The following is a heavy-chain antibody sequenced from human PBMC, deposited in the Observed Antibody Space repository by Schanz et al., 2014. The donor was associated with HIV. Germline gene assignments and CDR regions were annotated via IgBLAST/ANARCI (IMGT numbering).Heavy chain of an antibody. Sequence: QVQLVQSGAEVKKTGSSVKVSCKASGDTFSNYVISWVRQAPGQGLEWMGGIIPISGTANYAQKFQGRATITADESTSTAYMELSSLRSEDTAVYYCARDSPVAAGTLDYWGQGTLVTVS. CDR2: IIPISGTA. D-gene: IGHD6-13*01. J-gene: IGHJ4*02. CDR3: ARDSPVAAGTLDY. CDR1: GDTFSNYV. V-gene: IGHV1-69*01.